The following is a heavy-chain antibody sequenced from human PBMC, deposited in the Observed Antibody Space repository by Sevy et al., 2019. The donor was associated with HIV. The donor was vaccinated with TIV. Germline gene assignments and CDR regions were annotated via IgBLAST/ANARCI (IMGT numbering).Heavy chain of an antibody. D-gene: IGHD2-2*03. J-gene: IGHJ3*02. CDR2: TKYDGSDK. CDR3: ARDGYGFDI. V-gene: IGHV3-7*01. Sequence: GGSLRLSCAASGFTFNSYWMSWVRQAPGKGLEWVANTKYDGSDKYHVGSVRGRFTISRDNDKKSLYLQMNSLRAEDTAVYYCARDGYGFDIWGQGTMVTVSS. CDR1: GFTFNSYW.